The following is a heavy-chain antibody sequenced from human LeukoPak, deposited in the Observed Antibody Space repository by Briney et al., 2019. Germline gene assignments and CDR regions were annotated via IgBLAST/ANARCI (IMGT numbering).Heavy chain of an antibody. CDR1: GFTFSSYG. V-gene: IGHV3-30*02. J-gene: IGHJ4*02. D-gene: IGHD6-13*01. CDR2: IRVVGSNK. Sequence: GGSLRLSCAASGFTFSSYGMHWVRQAPGKGRECVAFIRVVGSNKYYADSVKGRFTISKDNSKNALYLQMNRMRAVDTGVYYCAKGGAAAGYWGQGALVTISS. CDR3: AKGGAAAGY.